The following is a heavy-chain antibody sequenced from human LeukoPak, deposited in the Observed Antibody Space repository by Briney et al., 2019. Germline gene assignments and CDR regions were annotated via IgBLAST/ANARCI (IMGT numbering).Heavy chain of an antibody. V-gene: IGHV4-59*01. D-gene: IGHD7-27*01. J-gene: IGHJ6*02. CDR3: ARAGENWETGYGMDV. CDR1: GGSIRPYY. Sequence: PSETLSLTCTVPGGSIRPYYWSWIGQPPGKGPELIAYIYYRGNTNYNPSLKSRVTISVDTSKNQFSLKLSSGTAADTAVYYCARAGENWETGYGMDVWGQGTTVTVSS. CDR2: IYYRGNT.